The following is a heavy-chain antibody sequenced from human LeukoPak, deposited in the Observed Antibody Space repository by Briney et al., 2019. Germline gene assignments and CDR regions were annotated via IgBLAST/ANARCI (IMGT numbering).Heavy chain of an antibody. V-gene: IGHV4-34*01. Sequence: IRQPPGKGLEWIXEINHSGSTNYNPSLKSRVTISVDTSKNQFSLKLSSVTAEDTAVYYCARGQYYSETNGYYLFDYWGQGTLVTVSS. CDR3: ARGQYYSETNGYYLFDY. D-gene: IGHD3-22*01. CDR2: INHSGST. J-gene: IGHJ4*02.